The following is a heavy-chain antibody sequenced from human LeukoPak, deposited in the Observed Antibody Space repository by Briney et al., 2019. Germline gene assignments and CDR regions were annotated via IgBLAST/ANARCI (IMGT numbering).Heavy chain of an antibody. CDR1: GFTFSSYA. CDR3: ARGIAVAGTAYYYYYGMDV. CDR2: ISGSGGST. D-gene: IGHD6-19*01. J-gene: IGHJ6*02. V-gene: IGHV3-23*01. Sequence: GGSLRLSCAASGFTFSSYAMSWVRQAPGKGLEWVSAISGSGGSTYYADSVKGRFTISRDNSKNTLYLQMNSLRAEDTAVYYCARGIAVAGTAYYYYYGMDVWGQGTTVTVSS.